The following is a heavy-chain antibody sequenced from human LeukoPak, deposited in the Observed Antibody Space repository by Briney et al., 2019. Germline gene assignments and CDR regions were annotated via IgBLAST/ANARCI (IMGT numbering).Heavy chain of an antibody. CDR1: GFTFDDYA. J-gene: IGHJ3*02. CDR3: AKAISVHSFDI. V-gene: IGHV3-9*01. D-gene: IGHD3-3*02. CDR2: ISWNSGTI. Sequence: GRSLRLSCAASGFTFDDYAMHWVRQAPGKGLEWVSGISWNSGTIGYADSVKGRFTISRDNAKNSLYLQMNSLRAEDTALYYCAKAISVHSFDIWGQGTMVTVS.